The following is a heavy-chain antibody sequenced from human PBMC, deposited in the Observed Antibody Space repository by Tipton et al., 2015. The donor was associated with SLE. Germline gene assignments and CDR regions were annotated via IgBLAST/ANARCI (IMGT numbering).Heavy chain of an antibody. D-gene: IGHD6-19*01. CDR2: IYYSGST. CDR1: GGSISSYY. CDR3: ARVGQWLIQGYFDL. J-gene: IGHJ2*01. Sequence: TLSLTCTVSGGSISSYYWSWIRQPPGKGLEWIGYIYYSGSTNYNPSLKSRVTISVDTSKNQFSLKLSSVTAADTAVYYCARVGQWLIQGYFDLWGRGTLVTVSS. V-gene: IGHV4-59*01.